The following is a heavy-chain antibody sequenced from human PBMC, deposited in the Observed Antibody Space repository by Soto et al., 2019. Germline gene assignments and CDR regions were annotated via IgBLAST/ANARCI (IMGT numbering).Heavy chain of an antibody. D-gene: IGHD5-12*01. CDR1: GFTFSTYA. J-gene: IGHJ4*02. CDR2: ISANGQGI. V-gene: IGHV3-23*01. Sequence: GGSLRLSCAASGFTFSTYALSWVRQAPGKGLEWVSAISANGQGIYYADSVRGRFTISRDNSKNTLYLQMNSLRAEDTAVYYCARRGGGYDLGYFDYWGQGTLVTVSS. CDR3: ARRGGGYDLGYFDY.